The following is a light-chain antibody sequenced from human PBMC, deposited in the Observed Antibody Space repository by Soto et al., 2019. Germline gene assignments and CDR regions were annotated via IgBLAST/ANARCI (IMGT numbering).Light chain of an antibody. CDR3: QQYGSSGT. CDR2: GAS. J-gene: IGKJ1*01. Sequence: EIVWTQSPGTLSLSPGERAALSCRASQSVSNNYLAWYQQKPGQAPRRLIYGASNRATGIPDRFSGSGSGTDFTLTISRLEPEDFAVYYCQQYGSSGTFGQGTKVDIK. CDR1: QSVSNNY. V-gene: IGKV3-20*01.